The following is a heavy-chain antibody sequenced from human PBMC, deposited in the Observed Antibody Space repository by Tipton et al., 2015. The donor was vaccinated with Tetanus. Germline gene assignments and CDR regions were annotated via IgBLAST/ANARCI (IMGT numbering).Heavy chain of an antibody. CDR3: ARAGSGVDY. Sequence: TLSLTCAVYGGSFSGYYWSWIRQPPGKGLEWIGEINHSGSTNYNPSLKSRVTISVDTSKNQSSLRLSSVTAADTAVYYCARAGSGVDYWGQGTLVTVSS. CDR2: INHSGST. CDR1: GGSFSGYY. V-gene: IGHV4-34*01. D-gene: IGHD3-10*01. J-gene: IGHJ4*02.